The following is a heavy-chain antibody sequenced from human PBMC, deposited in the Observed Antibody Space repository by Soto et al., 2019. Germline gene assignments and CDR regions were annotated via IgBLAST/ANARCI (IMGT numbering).Heavy chain of an antibody. V-gene: IGHV3-9*01. D-gene: IGHD6-13*01. J-gene: IGHJ4*02. CDR2: ISWNSGSI. CDR1: GFTFNNYA. Sequence: PGGSLRLSCAASGFTFNNYAMNWVRQAPGKGLEWVSGISWNSGSIGYADSVKGRFTISRDNAKNSLYLLMNSLRAEDTALYYCAKDTGSSWIDYWGQGTLVTVSS. CDR3: AKDTGSSWIDY.